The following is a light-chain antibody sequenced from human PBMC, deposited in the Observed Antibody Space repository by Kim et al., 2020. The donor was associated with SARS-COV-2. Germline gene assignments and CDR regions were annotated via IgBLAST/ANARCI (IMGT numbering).Light chain of an antibody. CDR3: QKHNSAP. Sequence: GDRVTITCRASQGISNYLGWCHGQPGKVSQPLILAAPTLQSGVPSRFCGSGSGTDFTLTISSLQPEDVAPHYCQKHNSAPFGGGTKLEI. V-gene: IGKV1-27*01. CDR1: QGISNY. CDR2: AAP. J-gene: IGKJ4*01.